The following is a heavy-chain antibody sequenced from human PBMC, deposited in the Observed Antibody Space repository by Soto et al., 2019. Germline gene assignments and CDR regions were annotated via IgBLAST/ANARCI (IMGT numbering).Heavy chain of an antibody. D-gene: IGHD6-13*01. J-gene: IGHJ5*02. CDR2: IYYSGNT. CDR3: AKVQQEYVWFDP. CDR1: GDSISNSNYY. V-gene: IGHV4-39*01. Sequence: SETLPLTCTVSGDSISNSNYYWGWIRQPPGKGLEWIGSIYYSGNTYYNPSLKSRVTISVDTSKNQFSLNLSSVTAADTAVYYCAKVQQEYVWFDPWGQGTLVTVS.